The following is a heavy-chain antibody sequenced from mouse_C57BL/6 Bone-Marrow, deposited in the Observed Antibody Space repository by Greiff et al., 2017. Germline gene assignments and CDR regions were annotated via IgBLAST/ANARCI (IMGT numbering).Heavy chain of an antibody. CDR1: GYTFTSYW. Sequence: QVQLQQPGAELVRPGTSVKLSCKASGYTFTSYWMHWVKQRPGQALEWIGVIDPSDSYTNYNQKFKGKATLTVDPSSSTAYMHLSSLTSEDSAVYYCARLLWFAYWGQGTLVTVSA. J-gene: IGHJ3*01. CDR2: IDPSDSYT. V-gene: IGHV1-59*01. CDR3: ARLLWFAY.